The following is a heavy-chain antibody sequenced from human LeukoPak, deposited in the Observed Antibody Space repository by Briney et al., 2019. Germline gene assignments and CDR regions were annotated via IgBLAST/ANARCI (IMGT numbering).Heavy chain of an antibody. CDR1: GFTFSSYS. Sequence: GGSLRLSCAASGFTFSSYSTNWVRQAPGKGLEWVSYISSSSSTIYYADSVKGRFTISRDNAKNSLYLQMNSLRAEDTAVYYCARDHGLPVAGTIYYYYGMDVWGQGTTVTVSS. J-gene: IGHJ6*02. D-gene: IGHD6-19*01. CDR2: ISSSSSTI. V-gene: IGHV3-48*01. CDR3: ARDHGLPVAGTIYYYYGMDV.